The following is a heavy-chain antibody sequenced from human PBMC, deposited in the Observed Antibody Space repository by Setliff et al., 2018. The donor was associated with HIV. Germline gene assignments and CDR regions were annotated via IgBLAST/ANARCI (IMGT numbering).Heavy chain of an antibody. J-gene: IGHJ4*02. D-gene: IGHD3-10*01. V-gene: IGHV4-59*08. Sequence: SETLSLTCTVSGGSINPYYWIWIRQPPGKRLEWIGFIYYTGSTHYNPSLKSRVSMSLDTSKNQFSLSLSSVTAADTAVFYCARHRVITGSFDSWGQGTLVTVSS. CDR3: ARHRVITGSFDS. CDR1: GGSINPYY. CDR2: IYYTGST.